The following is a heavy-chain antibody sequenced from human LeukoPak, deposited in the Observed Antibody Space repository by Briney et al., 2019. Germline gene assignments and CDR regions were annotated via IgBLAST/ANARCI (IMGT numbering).Heavy chain of an antibody. CDR2: INPNSGGT. CDR3: ARGGSGSYFSWLDP. J-gene: IGHJ5*02. CDR1: GYTFTGYY. Sequence: ASVKVSCKASGYTFTGYYIHWVRQAPGQGLECIGWINPNSGGTNYAQKFQGRVTMTRDTSISTAYMKLNRLRSDDTAVYYCARGGSGSYFSWLDPWGQGTLVTVSS. D-gene: IGHD3-10*01. V-gene: IGHV1-2*02.